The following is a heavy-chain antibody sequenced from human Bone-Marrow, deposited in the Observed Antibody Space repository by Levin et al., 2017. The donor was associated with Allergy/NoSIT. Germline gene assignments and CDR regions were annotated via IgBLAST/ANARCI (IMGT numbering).Heavy chain of an antibody. CDR2: ISQDGRNT. Sequence: PGGSLRLSCAGSGFTFNNYAFHWVRQAPGKGLEWVAFISQDGRNTYHADSVEGRFTGSRDTSKSTLFLEMNNLRPEDTAVYFCARGDNCGYSSCYKAPLDLWGQGTLVSVSS. J-gene: IGHJ4*02. D-gene: IGHD3-22*01. V-gene: IGHV3-30*04. CDR3: ARGDNCGYSSCYKAPLDL. CDR1: GFTFNNYA.